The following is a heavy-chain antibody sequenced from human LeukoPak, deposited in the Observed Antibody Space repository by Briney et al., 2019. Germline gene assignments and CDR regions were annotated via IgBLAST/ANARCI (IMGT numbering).Heavy chain of an antibody. Sequence: SETLSLTCAVYGGSFSGYYWSWLRQPPGKGVEWVGEINHSGSTNYNPSLKSRVTISVDTSKNQFSLKLSSVTAADTAVYYCARRRIFYYGSGSSNWFDPWGQGTLVTVSS. D-gene: IGHD3-10*01. J-gene: IGHJ5*02. CDR3: ARRRIFYYGSGSSNWFDP. CDR1: GGSFSGYY. CDR2: INHSGST. V-gene: IGHV4-34*01.